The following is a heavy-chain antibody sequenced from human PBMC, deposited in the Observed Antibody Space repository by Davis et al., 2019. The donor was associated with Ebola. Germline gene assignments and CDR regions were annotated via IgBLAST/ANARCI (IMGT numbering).Heavy chain of an antibody. CDR1: GYTFTSYG. V-gene: IGHV1-18*01. D-gene: IGHD2-15*01. CDR3: ARDFAGYCSGGSCYSGWFDP. J-gene: IGHJ5*02. CDR2: ISAYNGNT. Sequence: AASVKVSCKASGYTFTSYGISWVRQAPGQGLEWMEWISAYNGNTNYAQKLQGRVTMTTDTSTSTAYMELRSLRSDDTAVYYCARDFAGYCSGGSCYSGWFDPWGQGTLVTVSS.